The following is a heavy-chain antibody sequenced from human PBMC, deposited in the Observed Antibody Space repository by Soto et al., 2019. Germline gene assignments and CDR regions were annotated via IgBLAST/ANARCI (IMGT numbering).Heavy chain of an antibody. D-gene: IGHD1-26*01. CDR3: AKWGGGGSDY. CDR1: GFTFSSYY. V-gene: IGHV3-7*01. J-gene: IGHJ4*02. CDR2: VNEDGGEK. Sequence: EVQLVESGGGLVQPGGSLRLSCAASGFTFSSYYMSWVRQAQGKGLEWVANVNEDGGEKYYVDSVKGRFTVSRDNAENSLYLQMNSLRAEDTAVYYCAKWGGGGSDYWGQGTLVPVSS.